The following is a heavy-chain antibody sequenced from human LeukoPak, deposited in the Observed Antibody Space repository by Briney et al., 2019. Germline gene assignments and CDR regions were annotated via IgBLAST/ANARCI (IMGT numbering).Heavy chain of an antibody. D-gene: IGHD2-21*02. V-gene: IGHV3-21*01. CDR2: IAGSSGYI. Sequence: AGSLRLSCAASGFTFSSYTMNWVRQAPGKGLEWVSSIAGSSGYISYADSVKGRFTISRDNAKKSLYLQMTSLTAEDTAVYYCARDRGAYCGGDCYLGFDYWGRGTLVTVSS. J-gene: IGHJ4*01. CDR1: GFTFSSYT. CDR3: ARDRGAYCGGDCYLGFDY.